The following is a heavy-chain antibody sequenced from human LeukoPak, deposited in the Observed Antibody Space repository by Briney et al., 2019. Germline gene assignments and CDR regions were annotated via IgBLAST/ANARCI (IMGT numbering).Heavy chain of an antibody. V-gene: IGHV4-4*07. J-gene: IGHJ4*02. CDR3: ARDTKAHYYDSSGYRTWYFDC. CDR1: GGSISSYY. D-gene: IGHD3-22*01. Sequence: PSETLSLTCTVSGGSISSYYWSWIRPPAGKGLEGIGRIYISGSNNYNPSLKSRVTMSVDTSKNQFSLKLSSVTAADTDVYYCARDTKAHYYDSSGYRTWYFDCWGQGTLVTVSS. CDR2: IYISGSN.